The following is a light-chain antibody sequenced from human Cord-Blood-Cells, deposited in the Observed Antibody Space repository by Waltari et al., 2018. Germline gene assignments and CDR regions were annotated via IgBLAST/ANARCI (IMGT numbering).Light chain of an antibody. CDR2: EVS. V-gene: IGLV2-8*01. CDR1: SSDGGGYNY. J-gene: IGLJ2*01. Sequence: QSALTQPPSASGSPGQSVTISCTGTSSDGGGYNYVSWYQQHPGKAPKLMIYEVSKRPSGVPDRFSGSKSGTPASLTVSGLQAEDEADYYCSSYAGSNNLVFGGGTKLTVL. CDR3: SSYAGSNNLV.